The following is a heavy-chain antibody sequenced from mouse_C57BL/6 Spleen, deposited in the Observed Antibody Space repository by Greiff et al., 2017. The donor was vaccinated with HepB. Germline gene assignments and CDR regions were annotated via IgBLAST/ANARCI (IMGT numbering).Heavy chain of an antibody. V-gene: IGHV1-53*01. Sequence: VQLQQSGTELVKPGASVKLSCKASGYTFTSYWMHWVKQRPGQGLEWIGNINPSNGGTNYNEKFKSKATLTVDKSSSTAYMQLSSLTSEDSAVYYCASEGGGDWYFDVWGTGTTVTVSS. CDR2: INPSNGGT. CDR1: GYTFTSYW. J-gene: IGHJ1*03. CDR3: ASEGGGDWYFDV.